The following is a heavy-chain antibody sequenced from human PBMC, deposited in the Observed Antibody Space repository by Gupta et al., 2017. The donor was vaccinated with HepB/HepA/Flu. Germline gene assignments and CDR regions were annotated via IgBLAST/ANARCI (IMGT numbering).Heavy chain of an antibody. CDR1: GFTFSNYF. CDR3: ARDRYGDPIDY. V-gene: IGHV3-30-3*01. Sequence: QVQLVESGGGVVQPGRSLRLSCAASGFTFSNYFMQWVRQAPGKGLEWVAVISKDGSNKYYADSVKGRFTISRDNSDNTLYLLMNSLRPEDTAVYYCARDRYGDPIDYWGQGTLVTVSS. J-gene: IGHJ4*02. CDR2: ISKDGSNK. D-gene: IGHD4-17*01.